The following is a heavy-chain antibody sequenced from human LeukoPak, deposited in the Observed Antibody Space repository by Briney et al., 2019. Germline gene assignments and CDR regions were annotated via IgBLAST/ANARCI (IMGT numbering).Heavy chain of an antibody. D-gene: IGHD3-10*01. CDR1: GYTFTSYY. V-gene: IGHV1-46*01. CDR2: INPSGGST. Sequence: ASVKVSCKASGYTFTSYYMHWVRQAPGQGLEWMGIINPSGGSTSYAQKFQGRVTMTRDMSTSTVYMELSSLRSEDTAVYYCARARRGNFGSGSYRRDAFDIWGQGTMVTVSS. J-gene: IGHJ3*02. CDR3: ARARRGNFGSGSYRRDAFDI.